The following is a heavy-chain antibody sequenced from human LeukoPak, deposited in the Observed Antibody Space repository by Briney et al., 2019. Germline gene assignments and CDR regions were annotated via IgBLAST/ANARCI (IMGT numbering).Heavy chain of an antibody. CDR2: IYYSGST. V-gene: IGHV4-59*01. J-gene: IGHJ6*02. CDR3: ARVLDGSGSYSFTYYYYYGMDV. CDR1: GGSISSYY. Sequence: PSETLSLTCTVSGGSISSYYWSWIRQPPGKGLEWIGYIYYSGSTNYNPSLKSRVTISVDTSKNQFSLKLSSVTAADTAVYYCARVLDGSGSYSFTYYYYYGMDVWGQGTTVTVSS. D-gene: IGHD3-10*01.